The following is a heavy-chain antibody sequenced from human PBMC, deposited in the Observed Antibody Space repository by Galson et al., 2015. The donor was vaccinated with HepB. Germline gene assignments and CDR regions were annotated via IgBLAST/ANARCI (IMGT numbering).Heavy chain of an antibody. D-gene: IGHD3-22*01. CDR1: GYTFTSFD. CDR2: MNPNSDNR. J-gene: IGHJ4*02. Sequence: SVKVSCKASGYTFTSFDINWVRQAAGQGLEWMGWMNPNSDNRGYAQKFQGRVTMTRDTSISTAYMELRGLSSDDTAVYYCARSMGSFYYDTTAYYPEDYWGPGTLVTVSS. V-gene: IGHV1-8*01. CDR3: ARSMGSFYYDTTAYYPEDY.